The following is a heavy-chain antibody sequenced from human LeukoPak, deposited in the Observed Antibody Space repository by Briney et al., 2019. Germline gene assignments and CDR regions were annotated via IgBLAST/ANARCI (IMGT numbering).Heavy chain of an antibody. CDR3: ARGHKNKLYYDFWSGYERALNWFDX. J-gene: IGHJ5*02. Sequence: ASVKVSCKASGYTFTSYDINWVRQATGQGLEWMGWMNPNSGNTGYAQKFQGRVTITRNTSIGTAYMELSSLRSEDTAVYYCARGHKNKLYYDFWSGYERALNWFDXWGQGTLVTV. CDR2: MNPNSGNT. D-gene: IGHD3-3*01. CDR1: GYTFTSYD. V-gene: IGHV1-8*03.